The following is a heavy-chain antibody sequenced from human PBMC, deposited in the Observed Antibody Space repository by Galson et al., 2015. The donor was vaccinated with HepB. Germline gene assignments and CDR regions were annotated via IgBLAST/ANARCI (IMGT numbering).Heavy chain of an antibody. V-gene: IGHV3-49*03. J-gene: IGHJ4*02. CDR2: IRSKAYGGTT. CDR3: SRDYRTGRWLQGSDY. D-gene: IGHD5-24*01. Sequence: SLRLSCATYGFTFGDYAVTCFRQAPGKGLEWVGFIRSKAYGGTTEYAAPVKGRFTISRDDSKNIAYLQMNSLKTEDTAVYYCSRDYRTGRWLQGSDYWGQGTLVTVSS. CDR1: GFTFGDYA.